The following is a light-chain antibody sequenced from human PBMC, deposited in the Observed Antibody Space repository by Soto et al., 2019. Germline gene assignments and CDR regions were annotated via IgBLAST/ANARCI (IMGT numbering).Light chain of an antibody. V-gene: IGLV2-8*01. CDR3: SSYTGSSNYV. Sequence: QSVLTQPPSASGSPGQSVTISCTGTSSNVGGYNYVSWYQQHPGKAPKLMIYGVTKRPSGVPDRFSGSKSGNTASLTVSGLPAEDEAYYCCSSYTGSSNYVFGTGTKLTVL. CDR2: GVT. CDR1: SSNVGGYNY. J-gene: IGLJ2*01.